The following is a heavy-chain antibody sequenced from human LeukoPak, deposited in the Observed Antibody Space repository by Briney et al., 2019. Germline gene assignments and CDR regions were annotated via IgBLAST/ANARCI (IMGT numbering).Heavy chain of an antibody. D-gene: IGHD6-13*01. V-gene: IGHV4-34*01. CDR3: ARYLWAAATTWFDP. J-gene: IGHJ5*02. Sequence: PSETLSLTCAVYGGSFSGYYWSWIRQPPGKGLEWIGEINHSGSTNYNPSLKSRVTISVDTSKNQFSLKLSSVTAADTAVYYCARYLWAAATTWFDPWGQGILVTVSS. CDR1: GGSFSGYY. CDR2: INHSGST.